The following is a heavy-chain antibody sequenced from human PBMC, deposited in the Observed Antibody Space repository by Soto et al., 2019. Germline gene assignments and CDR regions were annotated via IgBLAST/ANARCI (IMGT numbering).Heavy chain of an antibody. V-gene: IGHV4-59*01. CDR3: ARDGRDGYNRIFDY. J-gene: IGHJ4*02. Sequence: TSETLSLTCTVSGGSISSYYWSWIRQPPGKGLEWIGYIYYSGSTNYNPSLKSRVTISVDTSKNQFSLKLSSVTAADTAVYYCARDGRDGYNRIFDYWGQGTLVTVSS. CDR1: GGSISSYY. D-gene: IGHD5-12*01. CDR2: IYYSGST.